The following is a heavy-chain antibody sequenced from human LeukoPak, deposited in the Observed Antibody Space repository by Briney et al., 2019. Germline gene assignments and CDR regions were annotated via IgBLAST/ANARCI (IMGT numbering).Heavy chain of an antibody. J-gene: IGHJ4*02. CDR2: VTATGGAT. CDR1: GFTFINHA. D-gene: IGHD4-17*01. V-gene: IGHV3-23*01. CDR3: AKDRRGLATDFDY. Sequence: GGSLRLSCAASGFTFINHAMSCVRQAPGKGLEWVSAVTATGGATYYADSVKGRFTISRDNSKNSLYLQINTLRPEDTALYYCAKDRRGLATDFDYWGQGTLVTVSS.